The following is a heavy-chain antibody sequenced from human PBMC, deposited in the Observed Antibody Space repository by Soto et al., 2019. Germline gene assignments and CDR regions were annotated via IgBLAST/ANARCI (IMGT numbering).Heavy chain of an antibody. CDR1: GYTFTTYG. CDR2: ISPYNGNT. D-gene: IGHD3-10*01. J-gene: IGHJ4*02. CDR3: AILQRTSGFDY. V-gene: IGHV1-18*01. Sequence: GASVKVSCKTSGYTFTTYGITWGRQAPGQGLEWMGWISPYNGNTNYAQRLQDRVTMTTDTSTSTAFMELRSLISDDTAVYYCAILQRTSGFDYWGQGTLVTVSS.